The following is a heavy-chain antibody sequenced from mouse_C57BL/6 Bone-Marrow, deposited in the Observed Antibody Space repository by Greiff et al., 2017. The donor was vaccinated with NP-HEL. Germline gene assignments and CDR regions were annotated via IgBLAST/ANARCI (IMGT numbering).Heavy chain of an antibody. Sequence: VQLQQPGTELVKPGASVKLSCKASGYTFTSYWMHWVKQRPGQGLEWIGNINPSNGGTNYNEKFKSKATLTVDKSSSTAYMQLSSLTSEDSAVYYCARHGRGWIPIYWYFDVWGTGTTVTVSS. D-gene: IGHD2-3*01. CDR1: GYTFTSYW. J-gene: IGHJ1*03. CDR2: INPSNGGT. CDR3: ARHGRGWIPIYWYFDV. V-gene: IGHV1-53*01.